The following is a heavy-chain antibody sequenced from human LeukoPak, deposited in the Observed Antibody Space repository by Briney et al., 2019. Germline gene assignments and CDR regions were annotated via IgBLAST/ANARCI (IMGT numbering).Heavy chain of an antibody. J-gene: IGHJ4*02. Sequence: PSETLSLTCAVYGGSFSGYYWSWIRQVPGKGLEWLGEINQSGRTNYNPSLKSRVTISIDTSKNQFSLKLSSVTAADTAVYYCARDGGYGSGTYRFDYWGQGTLVTVSS. D-gene: IGHD3-10*01. CDR1: GGSFSGYY. CDR2: INQSGRT. CDR3: ARDGGYGSGTYRFDY. V-gene: IGHV4-34*09.